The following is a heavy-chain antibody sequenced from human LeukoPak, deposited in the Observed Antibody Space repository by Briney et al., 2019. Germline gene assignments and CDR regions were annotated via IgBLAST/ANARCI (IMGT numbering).Heavy chain of an antibody. CDR2: IIPIFGTA. J-gene: IGHJ3*02. V-gene: IGHV1-69*05. Sequence: GASVTVSFKASGGTFSSYAISWVRQAPGQGLEWMGRIIPIFGTANYAQKFQGRVTITTDESTSTAYMELSSLRSEDTAVYYCARTHYYDSSGYTPYAFDIWGQGTMVTVSS. CDR1: GGTFSSYA. D-gene: IGHD3-22*01. CDR3: ARTHYYDSSGYTPYAFDI.